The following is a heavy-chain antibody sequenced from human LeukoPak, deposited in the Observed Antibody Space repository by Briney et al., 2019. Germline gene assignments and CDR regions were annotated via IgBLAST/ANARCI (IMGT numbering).Heavy chain of an antibody. CDR1: GGSISSYY. J-gene: IGHJ5*02. D-gene: IGHD6-13*01. CDR2: IYYSGST. V-gene: IGHV4-59*01. CDR3: ARVKQQLATGLWFAP. Sequence: SQTLSLTCTVSGGSISSYYWSWIRQPPGKGLEWIGYIYYSGSTNYNHSLKSRVTISVDTSKNQFSLKLSSVTAADTAVYYCARVKQQLATGLWFAPWGQGTLVTVSS.